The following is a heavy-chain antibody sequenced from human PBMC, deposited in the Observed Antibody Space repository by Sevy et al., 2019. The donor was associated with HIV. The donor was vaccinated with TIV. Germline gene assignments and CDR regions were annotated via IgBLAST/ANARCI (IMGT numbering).Heavy chain of an antibody. J-gene: IGHJ4*02. CDR1: GFSFSDYY. CDR3: ARERNTYGQGYFDY. CDR2: ISSRSTYI. D-gene: IGHD1-1*01. V-gene: IGHV3-11*06. Sequence: GGSLRLSCAVSGFSFSDYYMSWIRQAPGKGLEWVSDISSRSTYIKYADSVKGRFTISRDNAKNSLSLQMNSLRDDDTAGYYCARERNTYGQGYFDYWGQGTLVTVSS.